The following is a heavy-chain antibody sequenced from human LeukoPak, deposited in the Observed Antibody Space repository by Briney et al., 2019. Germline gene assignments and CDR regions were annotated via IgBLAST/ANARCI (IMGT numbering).Heavy chain of an antibody. CDR2: ISYDGSNK. CDR1: GFTFSSNG. V-gene: IGHV3-30*18. J-gene: IGHJ4*02. CDR3: AKDIRVLSTGIDY. D-gene: IGHD4/OR15-4a*01. Sequence: GGSLRLSCAASGFTFSSNGMHWVRQAPGKGLEWVAVISYDGSNKYYADSVKGRFTISRDNSKNTVYLQMNTLRAEDTAVYYCAKDIRVLSTGIDYWGQETLVTVSS.